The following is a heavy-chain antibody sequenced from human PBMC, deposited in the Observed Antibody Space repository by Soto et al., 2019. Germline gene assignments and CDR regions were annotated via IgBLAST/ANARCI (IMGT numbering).Heavy chain of an antibody. J-gene: IGHJ3*02. D-gene: IGHD3-10*01. CDR2: ISWNSGSI. V-gene: IGHV3-9*01. CDR1: GFTFRSYS. Sequence: TGGSLRLSCAASGFTFRSYSMNWVRQAPGKGLEWVSGISWNSGSIGYADSVKGRFTISRDNAKNSLYLQMNSLRAEGTALYYCAKDIHYYGSGSYAFDIWGQGTMVTVSS. CDR3: AKDIHYYGSGSYAFDI.